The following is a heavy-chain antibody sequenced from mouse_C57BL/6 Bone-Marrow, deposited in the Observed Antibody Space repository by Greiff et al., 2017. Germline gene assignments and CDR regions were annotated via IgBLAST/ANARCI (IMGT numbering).Heavy chain of an antibody. D-gene: IGHD2-5*01. CDR2: IDPENGDT. CDR3: TTDYSNYVGVSWFAY. CDR1: GFNIKDDY. Sequence: VQLQQSGAELVRPGASVKLSCTASGFNIKDDYMHWVKQRPEQGLEWIGWIDPENGDTEYASKFQGKATITADTSSNTAYLQLSSLTSEDTAVYYCTTDYSNYVGVSWFAYWGQGTLVTVSA. V-gene: IGHV14-4*01. J-gene: IGHJ3*01.